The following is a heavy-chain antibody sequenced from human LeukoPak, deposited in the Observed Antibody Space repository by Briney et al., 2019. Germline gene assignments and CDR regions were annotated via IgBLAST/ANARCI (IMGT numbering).Heavy chain of an antibody. Sequence: KASETLSLTCTVSGGSISSYYWSWIRQPAGKGLEWIGRIYTSGSTNYNPSLKSRDTMSVDTSKNQFSLKLSSVTAADTAVYYCAREYYYDSSGSRYYGMDVWGQGTTVTVSS. CDR2: IYTSGST. CDR1: GGSISSYY. CDR3: AREYYYDSSGSRYYGMDV. J-gene: IGHJ6*02. V-gene: IGHV4-4*07. D-gene: IGHD3-22*01.